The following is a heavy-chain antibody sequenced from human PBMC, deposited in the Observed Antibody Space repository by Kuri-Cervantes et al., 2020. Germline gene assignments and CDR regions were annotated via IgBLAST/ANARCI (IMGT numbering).Heavy chain of an antibody. CDR2: IYYSGST. D-gene: IGHD3-3*01. Sequence: SETLSLTCTVSGGSISSGDYYWGWIRQPPGKGLEWIGSIYYSGSTYYNPSLKSRVTISVDTSKNQFSLKLSSVTAADTAVYYCARHETTYYDFWSGYFYWGQGTLVTVSS. CDR3: ARHETTYYDFWSGYFY. J-gene: IGHJ4*02. CDR1: GGSISSGDYY. V-gene: IGHV4-39*01.